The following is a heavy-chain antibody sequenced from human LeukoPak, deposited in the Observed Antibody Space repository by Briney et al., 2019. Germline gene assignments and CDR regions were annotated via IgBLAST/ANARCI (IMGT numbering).Heavy chain of an antibody. V-gene: IGHV3-9*01. CDR2: IGWDSKSI. J-gene: IGHJ3*01. CDR1: GFTFDESA. D-gene: IGHD6-19*01. CDR3: AKAVAAPGAFDF. Sequence: GGSLRLSCAASGFTFDESAMHWVRQVPGKGLEWVAGIGWDSKSIIYADSMKGRFTISRDNAKNSLYLQMNSLRAEDTALYYCAKAVAAPGAFDFWGRGTVVTVSS.